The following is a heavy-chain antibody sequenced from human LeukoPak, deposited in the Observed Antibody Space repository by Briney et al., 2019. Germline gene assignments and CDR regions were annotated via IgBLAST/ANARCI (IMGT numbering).Heavy chain of an antibody. CDR3: EKVGTGTIDY. CDR2: IYHSGTT. J-gene: IGHJ4*02. CDR1: GGSISGYY. Sequence: SETLSLTCAVCGGSISGYYWGWIRQPPGKGLEWIGYIYHSGTTNYNPSLKSRVTISVDTSKNQFSLNLRSVTAADTAVYFCEKVGTGTIDYWGQGTLVTVSS. D-gene: IGHD1-1*01. V-gene: IGHV4-59*01.